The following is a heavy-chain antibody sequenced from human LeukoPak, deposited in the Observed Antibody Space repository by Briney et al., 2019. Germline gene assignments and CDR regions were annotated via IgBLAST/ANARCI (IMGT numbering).Heavy chain of an antibody. D-gene: IGHD5-18*01. CDR2: IYYSGST. CDR3: ARDSYGNYDY. CDR1: GGSISSSSYY. V-gene: IGHV4-39*07. Sequence: PSETLSLTCTVSGGSISSSSYYWGWIRQPPGKGLEWIGSIYYSGSTYYNPSLKSRVTISVDTSKNQFSLKLSSVTAADTAVYYCARDSYGNYDYWGQGTLVTVSS. J-gene: IGHJ4*02.